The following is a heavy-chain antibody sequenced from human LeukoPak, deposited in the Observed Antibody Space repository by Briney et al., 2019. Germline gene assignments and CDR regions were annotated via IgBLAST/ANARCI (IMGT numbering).Heavy chain of an antibody. Sequence: SETLSLTCTVSGGSISSYYWSWIRQPPGKGLEWIGYIYYSGSTNYNPSLKSRVTISVDTSKNQFSLKLSSVTAADTAVYYCARVCYYGSGSYPGDYYYYMDVWGKGTTVTVSS. CDR2: IYYSGST. CDR1: GGSISSYY. CDR3: ARVCYYGSGSYPGDYYYYMDV. J-gene: IGHJ6*03. V-gene: IGHV4-59*01. D-gene: IGHD3-10*01.